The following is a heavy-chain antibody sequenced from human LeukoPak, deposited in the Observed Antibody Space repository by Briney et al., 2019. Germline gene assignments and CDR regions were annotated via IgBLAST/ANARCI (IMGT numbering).Heavy chain of an antibody. V-gene: IGHV3-23*01. CDR2: ISGSGGST. CDR3: AKIYSSSWYGLIDY. J-gene: IGHJ4*02. D-gene: IGHD6-13*01. Sequence: GGSLRLSCAASGFTFSSYAMSWVRQAPGKGLEWVSAISGSGGSTYHADSVKGRFTISRDNSKNTLYLQMNSLRAEDTAVYYCAKIYSSSWYGLIDYWGQGTLVTVSS. CDR1: GFTFSSYA.